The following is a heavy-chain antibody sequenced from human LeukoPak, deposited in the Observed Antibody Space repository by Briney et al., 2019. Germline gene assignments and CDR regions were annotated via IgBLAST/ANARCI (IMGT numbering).Heavy chain of an antibody. V-gene: IGHV4-39*01. Sequence: SETLSLTCTVSGGSISSSSYYWGWIRQPPGKGLEWIGSIYYSGSTYYNPSLKSRVTISVDTSKNQFSLKLSSVTAADTAVYYCARRYCSSTSCYVCGCDWFDPWGQGTLVTVSS. CDR2: IYYSGST. J-gene: IGHJ5*02. CDR3: ARRYCSSTSCYVCGCDWFDP. D-gene: IGHD2-2*01. CDR1: GGSISSSSYY.